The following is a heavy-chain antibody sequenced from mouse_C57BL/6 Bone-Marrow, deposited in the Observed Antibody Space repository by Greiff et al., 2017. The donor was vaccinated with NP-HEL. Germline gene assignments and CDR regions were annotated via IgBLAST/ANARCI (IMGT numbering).Heavy chain of an antibody. CDR3: ARDGSSHYYAMDY. Sequence: QVQLKESGAELAKPGASVKLSCKASGYTFTSYWMHWVNQRPGQGLEWIGYINPSSGYTKYNQKFKDKATLTADKSSSTAYMQLSSLTYEDSAVYYCARDGSSHYYAMDYWGQGTSVTVSS. J-gene: IGHJ4*01. CDR1: GYTFTSYW. V-gene: IGHV1-7*01. D-gene: IGHD1-1*01. CDR2: INPSSGYT.